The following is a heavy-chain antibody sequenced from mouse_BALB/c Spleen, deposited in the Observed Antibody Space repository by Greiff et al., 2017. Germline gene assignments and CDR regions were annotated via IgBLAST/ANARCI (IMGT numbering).Heavy chain of an antibody. CDR2: ISNGGGST. CDR1: GFTFSSYT. D-gene: IGHD1-2*01. V-gene: IGHV5-12-2*01. J-gene: IGHJ2*01. CDR3: ARQNYGGPFDY. Sequence: EVQLQESGGGLVQPGGSLKLSCAASGFTFSSYTMSWVRQTPEKRLEWVAYISNGGGSTYYPDTVKGRFTISRDNAKNTLYLQMSSLKSEDTAMYYCARQNYGGPFDYWGQGTTLTVSS.